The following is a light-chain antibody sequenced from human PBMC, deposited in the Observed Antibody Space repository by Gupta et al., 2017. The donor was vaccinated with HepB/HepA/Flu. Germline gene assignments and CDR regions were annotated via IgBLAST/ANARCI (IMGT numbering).Light chain of an antibody. CDR2: WAS. J-gene: IGKJ1*01. Sequence: IVMTQSQDSLAVSLGERATVNCKASQNILSSSNNKNYLAWYQPKPGQPPKLLITWASNRQYGVPDRFRGGGAETDFARTISSLQDEDVAVYYWQQHYTGKTFGQGTKVEIK. V-gene: IGKV4-1*01. CDR3: QQHYTGKT. CDR1: QNILSSSNNKNY.